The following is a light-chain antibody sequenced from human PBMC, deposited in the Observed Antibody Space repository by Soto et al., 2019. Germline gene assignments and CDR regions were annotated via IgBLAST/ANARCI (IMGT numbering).Light chain of an antibody. V-gene: IGKV3-11*01. CDR1: QSVSSK. CDR3: HQRQSWPRT. CDR2: DAS. Sequence: EMVIPHSPATLSMSRGERATLSCSASQSVSSKLAWYQQKPGQAPRLLIYDASIRAAGIPARFSASGTGTDFTLTISDVQPEDFAVYYCHQRQSWPRTFGQGTKVDIK. J-gene: IGKJ1*01.